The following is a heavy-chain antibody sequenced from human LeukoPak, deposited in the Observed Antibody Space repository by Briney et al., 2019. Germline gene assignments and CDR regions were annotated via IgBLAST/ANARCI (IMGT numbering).Heavy chain of an antibody. CDR3: ARESPKNTGYSSGWTSSSYSSSRTKPLTTND. CDR1: GGSISSSSYY. J-gene: IGHJ4*02. D-gene: IGHD6-19*01. CDR2: IYYSGST. Sequence: TSETLSLTCTVSGGSISSSSYYWGWIRQPPGKGLEWIGSIYYSGSTYYNPSLKSRVTISVDTSKNQFSLKLSSVTAADTAVYYCARESPKNTGYSSGWTSSSYSSSRTKPLTTNDWGQGTLVTVSS. V-gene: IGHV4-39*07.